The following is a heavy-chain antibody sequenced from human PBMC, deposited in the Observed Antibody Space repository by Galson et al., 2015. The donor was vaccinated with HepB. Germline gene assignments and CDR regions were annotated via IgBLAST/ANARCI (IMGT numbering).Heavy chain of an antibody. CDR2: IYSGGST. D-gene: IGHD6-19*01. J-gene: IGHJ4*02. V-gene: IGHV3-53*01. CDR1: GFTVSSNY. Sequence: SLRLSCAASGFTVSSNYMSWVRQAPGKGLEWVSVIYSGGSTYYADSVKGRFTISRDNSKNTLYLQMNSLRAEDTAVYYCARALAVAGTPGYFDYWCQGTLVTVSS. CDR3: ARALAVAGTPGYFDY.